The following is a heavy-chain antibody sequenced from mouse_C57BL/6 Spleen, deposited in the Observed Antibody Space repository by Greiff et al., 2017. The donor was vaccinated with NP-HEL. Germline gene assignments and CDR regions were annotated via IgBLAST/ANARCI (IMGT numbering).Heavy chain of an antibody. J-gene: IGHJ2*01. CDR3: GRKGLVDYFDY. CDR2: IYPSDSET. CDR1: GYTFTSYW. V-gene: IGHV1-52*01. Sequence: QVHVKQPGAELVRPGSSVKLSCKASGYTFTSYWMHWVKQRPIQGLEWIGNIYPSDSETHYNQKFKDKATLTVDKTSSTAYMQLSSLTSEDSAVYYCGRKGLVDYFDYWGQGTTLTVSS. D-gene: IGHD3-1*01.